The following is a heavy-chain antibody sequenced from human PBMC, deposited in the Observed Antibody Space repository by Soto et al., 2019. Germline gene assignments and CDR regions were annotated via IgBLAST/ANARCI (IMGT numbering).Heavy chain of an antibody. CDR3: ARGRKYYDFWSGYSHPRYYFNY. D-gene: IGHD3-3*01. J-gene: IGHJ4*02. V-gene: IGHV4-34*01. CDR1: GGSFSGYC. CDR2: INHSGRT. Sequence: QVQLQQWGAGLLKPSETLSLTCAVYGGSFSGYCWSWIRQPPGKGLEWIGEINHSGRTNYNPSLKSRVTISVDTSKSQFALKRSSVTAADTAVYYCARGRKYYDFWSGYSHPRYYFNYWGQGTLVTVSS.